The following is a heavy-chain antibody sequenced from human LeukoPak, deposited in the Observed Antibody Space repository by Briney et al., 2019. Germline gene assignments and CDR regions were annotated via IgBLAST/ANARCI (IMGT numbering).Heavy chain of an antibody. D-gene: IGHD3-22*01. Sequence: GGSLRLSCAASGFIFNNYGLIWVRQAPGKGLEWVSAISNDGGGTNYADSVKGRFTISRDNSKNTLFLQMNSLRAEDAALYYCAIGSSGYFLDLWRQGTQVTVSS. CDR3: AIGSSGYFLDL. V-gene: IGHV3-23*01. CDR1: GFIFNNYG. CDR2: ISNDGGGT. J-gene: IGHJ5*02.